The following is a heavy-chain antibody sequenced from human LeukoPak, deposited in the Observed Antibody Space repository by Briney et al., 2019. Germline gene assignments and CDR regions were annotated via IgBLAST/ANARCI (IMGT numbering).Heavy chain of an antibody. CDR1: GYSISSGYY. D-gene: IGHD2-8*02. J-gene: IGHJ4*02. CDR3: AREDTGGLDY. V-gene: IGHV4-38-2*02. CDR2: IYHTGNT. Sequence: SETLSLTCTVSGYSISSGYYWGWIRQPPGKGLEWIGIIYHTGNTYYNPSLKSRVTISVDTSKNQFSLKLISVTAADTAVYYCAREDTGGLDYWGQGILVTVSS.